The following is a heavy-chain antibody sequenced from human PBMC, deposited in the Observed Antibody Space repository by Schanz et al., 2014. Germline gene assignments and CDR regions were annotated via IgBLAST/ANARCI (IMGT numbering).Heavy chain of an antibody. D-gene: IGHD3-3*01. CDR2: ISGSSIHK. CDR3: ARFLARYQYYGVDV. CDR1: GFTFSSYG. J-gene: IGHJ6*02. V-gene: IGHV3-48*04. Sequence: EVQLVESGGGLVQPGRSLRLSCAASGFTFSSYGMHWVRQAPGKGLEWVSHISGSSIHKNYADSVKGRFSISRDNGETSVYLQINSLRVEDTAVYYCARFLARYQYYGVDVWGQGTTVIVSS.